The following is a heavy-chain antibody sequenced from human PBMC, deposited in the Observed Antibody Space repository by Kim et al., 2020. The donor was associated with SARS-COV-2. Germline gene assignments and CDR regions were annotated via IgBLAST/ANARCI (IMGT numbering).Heavy chain of an antibody. V-gene: IGHV4-39*01. Sequence: SETLSLTCSVSNGSISSGRHCWGWIRQAPGKEPEWIGYIYSSGQSLYNLSLKSRVTMSVDTSKNLFSLRLSSVTAADTAVYYCARLFDGSTAYFHHWGPVTLVTVSS. CDR3: ARLFDGSTAYFHH. J-gene: IGHJ1*01. D-gene: IGHD3-10*01. CDR1: NGSISSGRHC. CDR2: IYSSGQS.